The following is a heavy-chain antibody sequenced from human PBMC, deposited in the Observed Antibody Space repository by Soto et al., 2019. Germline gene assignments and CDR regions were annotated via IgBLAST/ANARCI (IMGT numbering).Heavy chain of an antibody. J-gene: IGHJ3*02. Sequence: ASVKVSCKASGYTFTSYDINWVRQATGQGLEWMGWMNPNSGNTGYAQKFQGRVTMTRNTSISTAYMELSSLRSDDTAVYYCARGATYYDDAFDIWGQGTMVTVSS. CDR3: ARGATYYDDAFDI. V-gene: IGHV1-8*01. D-gene: IGHD3-3*01. CDR2: MNPNSGNT. CDR1: GYTFTSYD.